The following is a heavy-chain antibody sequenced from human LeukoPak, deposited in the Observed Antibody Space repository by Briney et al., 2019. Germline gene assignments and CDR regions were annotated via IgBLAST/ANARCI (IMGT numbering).Heavy chain of an antibody. Sequence: PSETLSLTCTVSGYSISSNYYWAWIRQPPGKGLEWIGSIYHPVDTSYNPSLKSRITMSVDTSKNQFSLNLTSVTAADTAVYYCASNTATVFDYWGQGALVTVSS. CDR2: IYHPVDT. V-gene: IGHV4-38-2*02. J-gene: IGHJ4*02. CDR3: ASNTATVFDY. CDR1: GYSISSNYY. D-gene: IGHD2-21*02.